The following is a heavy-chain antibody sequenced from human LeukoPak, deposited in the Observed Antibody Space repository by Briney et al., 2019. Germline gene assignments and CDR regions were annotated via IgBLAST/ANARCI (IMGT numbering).Heavy chain of an antibody. J-gene: IGHJ4*02. Sequence: SETLSLTCAVYGGSFSGYYWSWIRQPPGKGLEWIGEINHSGSTNYNPSLKSRVTISVDTSKNQFSLKPSSVTAADTAVYYCARGRRIAARFDYWGQGTLVTVSS. D-gene: IGHD6-6*01. CDR3: ARGRRIAARFDY. CDR2: INHSGST. CDR1: GGSFSGYY. V-gene: IGHV4-34*01.